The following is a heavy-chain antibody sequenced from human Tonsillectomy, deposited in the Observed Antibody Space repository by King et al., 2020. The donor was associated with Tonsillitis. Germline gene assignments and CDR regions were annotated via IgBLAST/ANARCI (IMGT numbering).Heavy chain of an antibody. V-gene: IGHV2-5*02. CDR3: VHRVSHPYYGAGDWFDP. CDR2: IYWDDDK. D-gene: IGHD3-10*01. J-gene: IGHJ5*02. Sequence: TLQESGPTLVKPPQTLTLTCTFSGFSLSTRGVGMGWIRQPPGKALEWLGLIYWDDDKRYSPSLKSRLSITKDTSKNQVVLTMTNMDPVDTATYYCVHRVSHPYYGAGDWFDPWGQGTLVTVSS. CDR1: GFSLSTRGVG.